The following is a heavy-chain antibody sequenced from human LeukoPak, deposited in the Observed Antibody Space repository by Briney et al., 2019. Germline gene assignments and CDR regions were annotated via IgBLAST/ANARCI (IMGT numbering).Heavy chain of an antibody. CDR3: AREDGYNSLFDY. J-gene: IGHJ4*02. D-gene: IGHD5-24*01. Sequence: QPGGSLRLSCAASGFTFSSYAMHWVRQAPGKGLEWVAVISYDGSNKYYADSVKGRFTISRDNSKNTLYLQMNSLRAEDTAVYYCAREDGYNSLFDYWGQGTLVTVSS. V-gene: IGHV3-30-3*01. CDR1: GFTFSSYA. CDR2: ISYDGSNK.